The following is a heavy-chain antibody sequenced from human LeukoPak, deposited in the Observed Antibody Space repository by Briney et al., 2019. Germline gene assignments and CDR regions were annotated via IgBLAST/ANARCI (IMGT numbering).Heavy chain of an antibody. CDR2: IDHSGNT. J-gene: IGHJ4*02. CDR1: GTSFNTYS. Sequence: KPSETLSLTCAVYGTSFNTYSWSWISQPPGKGLEWIGDIDHSGNTHYNPSLKSRVTISVDTSKNQFSLKLSSVTAADTAVYYCARQPRKYVLLWFGESPAYYFDYWGQGTLVTVSS. D-gene: IGHD3-10*01. CDR3: ARQPRKYVLLWFGESPAYYFDY. V-gene: IGHV4-34*01.